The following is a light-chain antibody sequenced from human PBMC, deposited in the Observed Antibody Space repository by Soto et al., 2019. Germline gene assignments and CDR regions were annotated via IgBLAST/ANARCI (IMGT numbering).Light chain of an antibody. V-gene: IGKV3D-20*02. Sequence: EIFLTQSPGTLSLSPGERATLSCRASQSVSSSYLAWYQQKPGQAPRLLIYGASSRATGIPDRFSGSGSGTDFTLTISSLEPEDFGVYFCHQRNKFGQGTRLEIK. J-gene: IGKJ5*01. CDR2: GAS. CDR1: QSVSSSY. CDR3: HQRNK.